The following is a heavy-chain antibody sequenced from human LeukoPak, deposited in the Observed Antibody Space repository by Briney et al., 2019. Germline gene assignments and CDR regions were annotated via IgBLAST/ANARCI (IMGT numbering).Heavy chain of an antibody. CDR1: GGSISSYT. CDR2: IFYTGNTNYNPSYNT. V-gene: IGHV4-59*12. J-gene: IGHJ6*02. Sequence: SETLSLTCTVSGGSISSYTCSWIRQPPGKGLEWIGYIFYTGNTNYNPSYNTNYNPSLKSRVTISGDTSKKQFSLKLSSLTAADTAVYYCARDFFNYYGSGSYSIHGMDVWGQGITVIVSS. CDR3: ARDFFNYYGSGSYSIHGMDV. D-gene: IGHD3-10*01.